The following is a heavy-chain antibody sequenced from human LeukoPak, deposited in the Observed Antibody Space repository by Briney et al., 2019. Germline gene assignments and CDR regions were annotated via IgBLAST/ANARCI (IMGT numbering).Heavy chain of an antibody. CDR3: ASLITLDTSGYYLDY. D-gene: IGHD3-22*01. V-gene: IGHV1-46*01. CDR2: INPSGGST. J-gene: IGHJ4*02. Sequence: ASVKVSCKASGYTFTRYYIHWVRQAPGQGLEWMGTINPSGGSTSYAQKFQGRLTVTRDMSTSTVYMELSSLGSEDTAVYYCASLITLDTSGYYLDYWGQGTLVTASS. CDR1: GYTFTRYY.